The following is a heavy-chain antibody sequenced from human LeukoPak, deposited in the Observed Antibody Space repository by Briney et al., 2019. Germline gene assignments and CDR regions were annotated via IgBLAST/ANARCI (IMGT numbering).Heavy chain of an antibody. Sequence: SETLSLTCTVSGGSISSYYWSWIRQPAGKGLEWIGRIYTSGSTNYNPSLKSRVTISVDTSKNQFSLKLSSVTAADTAVYYCARETYYDFWSDRNWFDPWGQGTLVTVSS. CDR3: ARETYYDFWSDRNWFDP. CDR1: GGSISSYY. CDR2: IYTSGST. J-gene: IGHJ5*02. V-gene: IGHV4-4*07. D-gene: IGHD3-3*01.